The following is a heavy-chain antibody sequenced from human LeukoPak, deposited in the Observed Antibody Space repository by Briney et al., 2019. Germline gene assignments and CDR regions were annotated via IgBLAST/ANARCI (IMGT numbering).Heavy chain of an antibody. V-gene: IGHV3-30-3*01. D-gene: IGHD3-10*02. CDR1: GFTFSSYA. CDR2: ISYDGSNK. J-gene: IGHJ4*02. Sequence: GGSLRLSCAASGFTFSSYAIHWVRQAPGKGLEWVAVISYDGSNKYYADSVKGRFTISRDNSKNTLYLQMNSLRAEDTAVYYCARDDSELFGELLFHWGQGTLVTVSS. CDR3: ARDDSELFGELLFH.